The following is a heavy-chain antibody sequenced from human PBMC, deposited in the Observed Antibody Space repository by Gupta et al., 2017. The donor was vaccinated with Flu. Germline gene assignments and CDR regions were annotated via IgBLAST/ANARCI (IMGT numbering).Heavy chain of an antibody. CDR3: AAYSDGWTQDS. J-gene: IGHJ4*02. D-gene: IGHD6-19*01. V-gene: IGHV4-38-2*01. CDR1: GYSISSGYY. CDR2: IAHRGSA. Sequence: QVQLQESGPGLVKPSETLSLTCAVSGYSISSGYYWGWIRQPPGKGLEWIGSIAHRGSANYRPSLRSRVTISVDNVNNQFSLRLSSVAASDTAVYFCAAYSDGWTQDSWGQGTLVTVSS.